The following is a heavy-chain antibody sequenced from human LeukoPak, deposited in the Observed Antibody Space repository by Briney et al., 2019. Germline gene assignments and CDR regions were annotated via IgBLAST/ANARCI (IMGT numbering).Heavy chain of an antibody. D-gene: IGHD1-26*01. CDR3: ARDTDDAYGGATADY. CDR2: ISTYNGNT. CDR1: DYSLSRYG. J-gene: IGHJ4*02. Sequence: ASVKVSCKASDYSLSRYGISWVRQAPGQGLEWMGWISTYNGNTNYAQKFQGRLTMTTDTATKTAYMELRSLRSDDTAVYYCARDTDDAYGGATADYWGQGTLVSVSS. V-gene: IGHV1-18*01.